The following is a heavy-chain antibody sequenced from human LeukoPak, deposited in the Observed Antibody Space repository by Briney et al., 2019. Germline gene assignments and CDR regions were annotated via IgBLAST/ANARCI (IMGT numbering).Heavy chain of an antibody. V-gene: IGHV3-33*01. Sequence: GGSLRLSCAASGFTFSSYGMHWVRQAPGKGLERVAVIWYDGSNKYYADSVKGRFTISRDNSKNTLYLQMNSLRAEDTAVYYCARDAPFQTISPYFDYWGQGTLVTVSS. CDR3: ARDAPFQTISPYFDY. CDR1: GFTFSSYG. CDR2: IWYDGSNK. D-gene: IGHD3-3*01. J-gene: IGHJ4*02.